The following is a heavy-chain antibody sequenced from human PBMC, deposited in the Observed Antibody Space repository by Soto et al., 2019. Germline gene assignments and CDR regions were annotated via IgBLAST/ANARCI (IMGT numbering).Heavy chain of an antibody. CDR1: GGSISSGGYY. V-gene: IGHV4-31*03. CDR3: ARDRKAYYDFWSGPNSYYYGMDV. CDR2: IYYSGST. J-gene: IGHJ6*02. Sequence: QVQLQESGPGLVKPSQTLSLTCTVSGGSISSGGYYWSWIRQHPGKGLEWIGNIYYSGSTYYNPSVNSRVTISVDTSKNQFSLKLSSVTAADTAVYYCARDRKAYYDFWSGPNSYYYGMDVWGQGTTVTVSS. D-gene: IGHD3-3*01.